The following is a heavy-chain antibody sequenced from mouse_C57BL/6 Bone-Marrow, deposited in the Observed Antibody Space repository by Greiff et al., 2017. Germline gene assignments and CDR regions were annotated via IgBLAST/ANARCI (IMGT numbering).Heavy chain of an antibody. CDR1: VYTFTSYG. J-gene: IGHJ2*01. CDR3: ARRGYYGSSYDYFDY. V-gene: IGHV1-81*01. Sequence: QVQLKQSGAELARPGASVKLSCKASVYTFTSYGISWVKQRTGQGLEWIGEIYPRSGNTYYNEKFKGKATLTADKSSSTAYMELRSLTSEDSAVYFCARRGYYGSSYDYFDYWGQGTTLTVSS. D-gene: IGHD1-1*01. CDR2: IYPRSGNT.